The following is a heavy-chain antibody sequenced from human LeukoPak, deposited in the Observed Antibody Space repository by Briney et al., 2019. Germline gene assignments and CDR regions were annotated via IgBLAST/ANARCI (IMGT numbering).Heavy chain of an antibody. CDR3: ARVGSGHFDY. CDR2: VYYSGNT. V-gene: IGHV4-59*01. CDR1: GGSTSSYY. D-gene: IGHD2-15*01. Sequence: SETLSLTCTVSGGSTSSYYWSWIRQPPGKGLEWIGYVYYSGNTNYNPSLKSRVTISVDTSKNQSSLNLRSVTAADTAVYYCARVGSGHFDYWGQGTLVTVSS. J-gene: IGHJ4*02.